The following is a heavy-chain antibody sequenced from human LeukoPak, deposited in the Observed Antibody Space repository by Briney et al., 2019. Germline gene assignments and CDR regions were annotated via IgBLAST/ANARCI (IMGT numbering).Heavy chain of an antibody. J-gene: IGHJ4*02. V-gene: IGHV4-34*01. CDR2: IYYIGST. D-gene: IGHD1-26*01. CDR3: GRHVNSNGSPSDY. CDR1: GGSFSGYY. Sequence: SXTLSXTCAVYGGSFSGYYWGWIRQPPGKGLEWIGSIYYIGSTYYNPSLKSRVTISVDTSKNQFYLKVRSVTAAATAVCYCGRHVNSNGSPSDYWGRGTLVTVSS.